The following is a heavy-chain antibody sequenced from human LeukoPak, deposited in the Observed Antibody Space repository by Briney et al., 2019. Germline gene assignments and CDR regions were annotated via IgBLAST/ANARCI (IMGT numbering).Heavy chain of an antibody. CDR1: GYTFTSYG. V-gene: IGHV1-18*01. CDR2: ISAYNGNT. CDR3: ARDRSGVGYSTVPQFDY. D-gene: IGHD5-18*01. Sequence: ASVKVSCKASGYTFTSYGISWVRQAPGQGLEWMGWISAYNGNTNYAQKLQGRVTMTTDTSTSTAYMELRSLRSDDTAVYYCARDRSGVGYSTVPQFDYWGQGTLVTVSS. J-gene: IGHJ4*02.